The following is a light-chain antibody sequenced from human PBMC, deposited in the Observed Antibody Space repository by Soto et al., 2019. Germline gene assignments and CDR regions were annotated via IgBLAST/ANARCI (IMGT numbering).Light chain of an antibody. CDR3: QQANNFPLT. Sequence: DIQLTQSPSSVSASIGDRVTRTCRASQGVTRWLAWYQQKPGRAPKLLFYTASSLQTGVPSRFSASGVGTDFTLPISSLQPEDFATYYCQQANNFPLTFGGGTKVDSK. J-gene: IGKJ4*01. V-gene: IGKV1-12*01. CDR1: QGVTRW. CDR2: TAS.